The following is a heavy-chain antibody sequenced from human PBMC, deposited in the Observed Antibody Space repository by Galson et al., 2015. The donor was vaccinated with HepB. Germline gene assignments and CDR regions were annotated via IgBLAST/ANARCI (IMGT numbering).Heavy chain of an antibody. D-gene: IGHD6-19*01. J-gene: IGHJ4*02. Sequence: LSLTCTVSGGSISSSSYYWGWIRQPPGKGLEWIGSIYFSGSTNYNPSLQSRVTISVDTSKNQFSLKLSSVTAADTAVYYCARRGQWLGIDYWGQGTLVTVSS. CDR3: ARRGQWLGIDY. V-gene: IGHV4-39*01. CDR1: GGSISSSSYY. CDR2: IYFSGST.